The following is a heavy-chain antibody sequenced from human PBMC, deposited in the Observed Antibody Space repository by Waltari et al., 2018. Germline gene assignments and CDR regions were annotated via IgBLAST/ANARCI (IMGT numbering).Heavy chain of an antibody. CDR3: ARDSRVATIVPPSFDL. V-gene: IGHV1-69*08. D-gene: IGHD5-12*01. Sequence: QVQLVQSGAEVKKPGSSVKVSCKASGGTFSSYAISWVRQAPGQGLEWMGRIIPIFGTANYAQKFQGRVTITADKSTSTAYMGLSSLRSEDTAVYYCARDSRVATIVPPSFDLWGRGTLVTVSS. CDR1: GGTFSSYA. J-gene: IGHJ2*01. CDR2: IIPIFGTA.